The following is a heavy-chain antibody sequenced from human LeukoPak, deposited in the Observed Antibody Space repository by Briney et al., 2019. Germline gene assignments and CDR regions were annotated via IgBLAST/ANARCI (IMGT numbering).Heavy chain of an antibody. CDR1: GGSISSGDYY. CDR3: ATLRLDSSGYYYSPFDY. J-gene: IGHJ4*02. Sequence: SQTLSLTCTVSGGSISSGDYYWSWIRQPPGKGLEWIGYIYYSGSTYYNPSLKSRVTISVDTSKNQFSLKLSSVTAADTAVYYCATLRLDSSGYYYSPFDYWGQGTLVTVSS. CDR2: IYYSGST. D-gene: IGHD3-22*01. V-gene: IGHV4-30-4*01.